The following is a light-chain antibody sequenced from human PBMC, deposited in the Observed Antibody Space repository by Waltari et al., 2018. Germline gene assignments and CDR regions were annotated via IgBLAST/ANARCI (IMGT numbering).Light chain of an antibody. Sequence: QSALTQPASVSGSPGQSITISCTGTSSDVGSYNLVSWYQHRPGKAPKLIIDGVRKRPLGVSNRFSGSKSGNTASLTIAVLRNEDEADYYCCSYAGGSAFVFGTGTKITVL. CDR2: GVR. V-gene: IGLV2-23*02. CDR1: SSDVGSYNL. J-gene: IGLJ1*01. CDR3: CSYAGGSAFV.